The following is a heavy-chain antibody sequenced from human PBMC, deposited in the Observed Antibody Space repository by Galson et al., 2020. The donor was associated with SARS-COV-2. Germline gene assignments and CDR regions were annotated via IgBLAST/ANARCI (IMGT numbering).Heavy chain of an antibody. CDR1: GFTFSSYA. CDR2: ISGSGGST. D-gene: IGHD2-21*01. V-gene: IGHV3-23*01. J-gene: IGHJ6*02. Sequence: GESLKISCAASGFTFSSYAMSWVRQAPGKGLEWVSAISGSGGSTYYADSVKGRFTISRDNSKNTLYLQMNSLRAEDTAVYYCAKDPAFDIRWLQYYCGMDVWGQGTTVTVSS. CDR3: AKDPAFDIRWLQYYCGMDV.